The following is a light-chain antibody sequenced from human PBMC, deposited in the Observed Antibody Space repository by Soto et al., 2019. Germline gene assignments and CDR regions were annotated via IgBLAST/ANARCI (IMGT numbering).Light chain of an antibody. CDR2: GAS. CDR1: QSVSSK. Sequence: EIVMTQSPATLSVSPGERATLSCRASQSVSSKLACYQQKPGQAPRLLIYGASTRATGIPARFSGSGSGTEFTPTISSLQSEDVAVYYCQQYNSWPPITFGRGTRLEIK. V-gene: IGKV3-15*01. CDR3: QQYNSWPPIT. J-gene: IGKJ5*01.